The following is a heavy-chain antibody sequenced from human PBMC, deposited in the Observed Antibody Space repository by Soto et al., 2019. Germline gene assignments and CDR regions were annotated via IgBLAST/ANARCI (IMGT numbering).Heavy chain of an antibody. CDR2: IYYTGNT. CDR3: ARDGLVREYKY. D-gene: IGHD3-10*01. CDR1: GGSISTYY. J-gene: IGHJ4*02. Sequence: PSETLSLTCTVTGGSISTYYWSWIRQPPGKGLEWIGHIYYTGNTNYNPSLKSRVTISVDTSTNRFSLRLRSVSAADTAVYYCARDGLVREYKYWGQGTLVTVSS. V-gene: IGHV4-59*13.